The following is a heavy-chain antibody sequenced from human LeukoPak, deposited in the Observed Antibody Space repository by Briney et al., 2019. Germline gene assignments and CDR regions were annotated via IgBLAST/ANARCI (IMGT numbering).Heavy chain of an antibody. J-gene: IGHJ3*02. CDR1: GFTFSSYA. D-gene: IGHD3-22*01. Sequence: GGSLRLSCAASGFTFSSYAMDWVRQAPGKGLEWVSAISGSGGGTYYADSVKGRFTIPRDNSKNTLYLQMNSLRAEDTAVYYCAKDRYYYDSSGYSDRHDAFDIWGQGTMVTVSS. V-gene: IGHV3-23*01. CDR3: AKDRYYYDSSGYSDRHDAFDI. CDR2: ISGSGGGT.